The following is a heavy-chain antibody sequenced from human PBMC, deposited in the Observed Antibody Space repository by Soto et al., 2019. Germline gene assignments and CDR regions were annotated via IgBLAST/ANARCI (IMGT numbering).Heavy chain of an antibody. J-gene: IGHJ6*02. Sequence: ASVKFSCKASGYTFTSYAMHWVRQAPGQRLEWMGWINAGNGNTKYSQKFQGRVTITRDTSARTAYMELSSLRSEDTAVYYCARVNERSSSLDVWGQGTTVTVSS. CDR3: ARVNERSSSLDV. CDR1: GYTFTSYA. D-gene: IGHD2-8*01. CDR2: INAGNGNT. V-gene: IGHV1-3*01.